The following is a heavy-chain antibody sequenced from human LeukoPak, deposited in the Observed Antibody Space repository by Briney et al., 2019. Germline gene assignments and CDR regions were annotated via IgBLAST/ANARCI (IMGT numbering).Heavy chain of an antibody. J-gene: IGHJ3*02. V-gene: IGHV1-2*02. Sequence: SVKVSCKASGYTFTGYYMHWVRQAPGQGLEWMGWINPNSGGTNYAQKFQGRVTMTRDTSISTAYMELSRLRSDDTAVYYCARGGSPYYYGSGSFDAFDIWGQGTMVTVSS. D-gene: IGHD3-10*01. CDR3: ARGGSPYYYGSGSFDAFDI. CDR2: INPNSGGT. CDR1: GYTFTGYY.